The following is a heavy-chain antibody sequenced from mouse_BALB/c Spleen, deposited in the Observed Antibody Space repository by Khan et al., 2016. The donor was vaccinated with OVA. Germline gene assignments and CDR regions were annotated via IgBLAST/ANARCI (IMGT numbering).Heavy chain of an antibody. D-gene: IGHD2-14*01. CDR3: ARRTTGYAMDY. CDR1: GYTFPSNT. V-gene: IGHV1-4*01. CDR2: INPRSDYT. Sequence: QLQESGAELARPGASVKMSCKASGYTFPSNTMHWVKQRPGQGLEWIGYINPRSDYTIYNQKFKDKATLTADISSTTAYMQLSSLTSDDSAVYYCARRTTGYAMDYWGQGTSVTVSS. J-gene: IGHJ4*01.